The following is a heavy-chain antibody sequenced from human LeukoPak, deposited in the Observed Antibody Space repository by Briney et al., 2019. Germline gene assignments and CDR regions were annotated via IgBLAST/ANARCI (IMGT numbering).Heavy chain of an antibody. CDR2: IHSSGTT. J-gene: IGHJ5*02. Sequence: LETLSLTCTVSGDSISGYYWSWIRQPPGKGLEWIAFIHSSGTTNYSPSLKSRVSISVDTSNNQFSLNVNSVTAADTAVYYCARGGASSEWFDPWGQGTLVTVSS. V-gene: IGHV4-59*01. D-gene: IGHD6-25*01. CDR3: ARGGASSEWFDP. CDR1: GDSISGYY.